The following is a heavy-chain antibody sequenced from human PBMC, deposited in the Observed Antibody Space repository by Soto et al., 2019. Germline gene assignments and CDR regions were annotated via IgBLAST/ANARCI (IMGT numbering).Heavy chain of an antibody. CDR3: ARWSVIAARPHYYYGMDV. D-gene: IGHD6-6*01. CDR1: GGTFSSYA. J-gene: IGHJ6*02. Sequence: QVQLVQSGAEVKKPGSSVKVSCKASGGTFSSYAISWVRQAPGQGLEWMGGIIPIFGTANYAQKFQGRVTITADESTSTAYMELSSLRSEDTAVYYCARWSVIAARPHYYYGMDVWGQGTTVTVSS. V-gene: IGHV1-69*12. CDR2: IIPIFGTA.